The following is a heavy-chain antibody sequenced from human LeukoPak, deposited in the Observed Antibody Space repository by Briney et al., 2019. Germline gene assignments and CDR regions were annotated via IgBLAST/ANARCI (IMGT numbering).Heavy chain of an antibody. Sequence: SETLSLTCTVSGGSISSYYWSWIRQPPGKGLEWIGYIYYSGSTYYNPSLKSRVTISVDTSKNQFSLKLSSVTAADTAVYYCVSSSSYAFDIWGQGTMVTVSS. V-gene: IGHV4-59*04. CDR1: GGSISSYY. CDR3: VSSSSYAFDI. D-gene: IGHD6-6*01. CDR2: IYYSGST. J-gene: IGHJ3*02.